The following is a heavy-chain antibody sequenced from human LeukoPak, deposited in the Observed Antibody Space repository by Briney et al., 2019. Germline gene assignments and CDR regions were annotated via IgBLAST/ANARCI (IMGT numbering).Heavy chain of an antibody. CDR3: AKVELGVVVVITSYFDY. Sequence: GGSLRLSCAASGFTFSSYSMNWVRQAPGKGLEWVSAISGSGGSTYYADSVKGRFTISRDNSKNTLYLQMNSLRAEDTAVYYCAKVELGVVVVITSYFDYWGQGTLVTVSS. CDR1: GFTFSSYS. CDR2: ISGSGGST. D-gene: IGHD3-22*01. J-gene: IGHJ4*02. V-gene: IGHV3-23*01.